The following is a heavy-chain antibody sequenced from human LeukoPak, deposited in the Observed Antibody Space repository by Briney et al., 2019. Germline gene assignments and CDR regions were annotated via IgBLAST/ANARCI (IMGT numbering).Heavy chain of an antibody. V-gene: IGHV3-23*01. CDR3: AKDLRGNRILDF. D-gene: IGHD2/OR15-2a*01. CDR2: ISTSGSGT. CDR1: GFAFTRYS. Sequence: PGGSLRLSCAASGFAFTRYSMSWVRQAPGKGLVWVSAISTSGSGTCYADSVKGRFTISRDNAKNTLYLQLDSLRAEDTAVYFCAKDLRGNRILDFWGQRTLVTVSS. J-gene: IGHJ4*02.